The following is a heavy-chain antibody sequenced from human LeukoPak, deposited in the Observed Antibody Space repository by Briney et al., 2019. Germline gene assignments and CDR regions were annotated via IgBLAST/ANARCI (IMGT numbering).Heavy chain of an antibody. CDR3: TTEPLGILGFDP. D-gene: IGHD7-27*01. J-gene: IGHJ5*02. CDR1: GFTFSNAW. Sequence: PGGSLRLSCAASGFTFSNAWMNWVRQAPGKGLEWVGRIKTKTDGGTTDYAAPVKGRFTISRDDSKNTLYLQMNSLKTEDTAVYYCTTEPLGILGFDPWGQGTLVTVSS. CDR2: IKTKTDGGTT. V-gene: IGHV3-15*01.